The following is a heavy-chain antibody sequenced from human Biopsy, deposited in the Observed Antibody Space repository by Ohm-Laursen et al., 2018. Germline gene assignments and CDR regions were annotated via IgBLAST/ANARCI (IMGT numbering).Heavy chain of an antibody. D-gene: IGHD5-12*01. CDR3: ARGLGGYDYWYFDL. CDR1: GGIFNSYT. Sequence: SSVKVSCKAPGGIFNSYTINWLRQAPGQGLQWMGGIMSLYNTANYAQKFWDRITVTADKSTNTVYMTLSSLTSEDTAVYFCARGLGGYDYWYFDLWGRGTLVIVSS. J-gene: IGHJ2*01. V-gene: IGHV1-69*06. CDR2: IMSLYNTA.